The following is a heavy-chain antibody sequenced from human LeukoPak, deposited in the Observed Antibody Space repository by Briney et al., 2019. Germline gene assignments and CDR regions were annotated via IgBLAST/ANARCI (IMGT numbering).Heavy chain of an antibody. CDR3: VTEGLDY. CDR1: GFTFSSFA. V-gene: IGHV3-23*01. CDR2: ISGGGDST. Sequence: PGGSLRLSCTTSGFTFSSFALNWVRQAPGKGLEWVSSISGGGDSTYADSVKGRSAISRDHSKNTLYLQMNSLRADDTAVYYCVTEGLDYWGQGTLVTVSS. J-gene: IGHJ4*02.